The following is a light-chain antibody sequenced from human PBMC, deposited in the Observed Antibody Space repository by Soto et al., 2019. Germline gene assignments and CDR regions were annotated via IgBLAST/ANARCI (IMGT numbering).Light chain of an antibody. J-gene: IGKJ5*01. V-gene: IGKV3-20*01. CDR1: QSVSNNY. CDR2: GAS. CDR3: QQYGSSGT. Sequence: EIVFTQSPGTLSLSPVERATLSCRASQSVSNNYLAWYQQKPGQAPRLLIYGASNRATGIPDRFSGSGSGTDFTLTISRLEPEDFAVYYCQQYGSSGTFGQGTRLEI.